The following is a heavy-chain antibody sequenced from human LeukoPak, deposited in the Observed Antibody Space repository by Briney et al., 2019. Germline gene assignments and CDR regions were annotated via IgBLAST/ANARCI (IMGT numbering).Heavy chain of an antibody. CDR2: INSDGSST. CDR3: ARGQWLVSHWYFDL. Sequence: GGSLRLSCAASGFTLSTYWMHWVRQAPGKGLVWDARINSDGSSTNYADSVKGRFTISRDNAKNTLYLQMNSLRAEDTAVYYCARGQWLVSHWYFDLWGRGTLVTVSS. V-gene: IGHV3-74*01. J-gene: IGHJ2*01. CDR1: GFTLSTYW. D-gene: IGHD6-19*01.